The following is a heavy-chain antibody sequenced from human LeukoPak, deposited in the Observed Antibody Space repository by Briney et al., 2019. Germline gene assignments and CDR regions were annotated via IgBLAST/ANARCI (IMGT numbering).Heavy chain of an antibody. CDR3: ARQISDYYYYYIDV. J-gene: IGHJ6*03. V-gene: IGHV4-39*01. Sequence: SETLSLTCTVSGGSISSSHYYWGWIRQTPGKVLEWIGTIYYSGTTYYNPSLESRATISEDTSKNQFSLTLRSVTAADTAVYYCARQISDYYYYYIDVWGKGTTVTVSS. CDR1: GGSISSSHYY. D-gene: IGHD3-10*01. CDR2: IYYSGTT.